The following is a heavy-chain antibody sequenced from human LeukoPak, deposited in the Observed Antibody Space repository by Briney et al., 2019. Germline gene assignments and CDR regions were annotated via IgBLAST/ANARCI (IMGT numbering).Heavy chain of an antibody. CDR2: IYYSGST. D-gene: IGHD2-15*01. CDR3: ATTICSGGSCSGY. Sequence: SATLSLTCTVSGGSVSSGSYYWSWIRQPRGKGLEWIGYIYYSGSTNSHPSLKSRVTISVDTSKNQFSLKLSSVTAADTAVYYCATTICSGGSCSGYWGQGTLVTVSS. V-gene: IGHV4-61*01. CDR1: GGSVSSGSYY. J-gene: IGHJ4*02.